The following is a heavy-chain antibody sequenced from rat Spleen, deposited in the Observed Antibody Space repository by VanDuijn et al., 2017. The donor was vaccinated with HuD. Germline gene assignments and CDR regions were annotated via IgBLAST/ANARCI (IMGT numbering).Heavy chain of an antibody. CDR3: ARSAILRIVRDVMDA. Sequence: EVQLQESGPGLVKPSQSLSLTCSVTGFSITNTYRWNWIRKFPGNKLEWMGYIDSAGSTKYNPSRKSRISITRDTCKNQFFLQVNSVTTEDTATYYGARSAILRIVRDVMDAWGQGTSVTVSS. D-gene: IGHD1-6*01. V-gene: IGHV3-3*01. CDR2: IDSAGST. J-gene: IGHJ4*01. CDR1: GFSITNTYR.